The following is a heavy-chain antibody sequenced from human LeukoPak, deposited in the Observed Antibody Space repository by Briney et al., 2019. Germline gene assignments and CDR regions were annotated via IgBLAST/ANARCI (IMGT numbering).Heavy chain of an antibody. CDR2: INNDGSST. CDR3: ARYCSGGSCYSLSRTQEALDY. CDR1: EFTLRNYW. Sequence: RGCLRLSCAASEFTLRNYWMHCVRQAPGKGLLWVSRINNDGSSTSYADSVKGRFTISRDNAKNTLYLQMNSLRAEDTAVYYCARYCSGGSCYSLSRTQEALDYWGQGTLVTVSS. D-gene: IGHD2-15*01. J-gene: IGHJ4*02. V-gene: IGHV3-74*01.